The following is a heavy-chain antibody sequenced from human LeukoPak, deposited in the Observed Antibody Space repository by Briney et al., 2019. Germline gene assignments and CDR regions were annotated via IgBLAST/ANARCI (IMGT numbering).Heavy chain of an antibody. J-gene: IGHJ5*02. CDR3: ARLGGQQSWFDP. Sequence: GGSLRLSCAASGFTFSSYAMHWVRQAPGKGLEWVAVISYDGSNKYYADSVKGRFTISRDNSKNTLYLQMNSLRAEDTAVYYCARLGGQQSWFDPWGQGTLVTVSS. D-gene: IGHD6-13*01. CDR1: GFTFSSYA. V-gene: IGHV3-30*01. CDR2: ISYDGSNK.